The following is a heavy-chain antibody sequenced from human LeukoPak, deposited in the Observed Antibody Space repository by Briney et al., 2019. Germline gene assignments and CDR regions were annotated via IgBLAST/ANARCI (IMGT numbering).Heavy chain of an antibody. V-gene: IGHV3-23*01. J-gene: IGHJ4*02. CDR2: ISASGGST. D-gene: IGHD3-22*01. CDR1: GFTFSSYA. Sequence: GGSLRLSCAASGFTFSSYAMTWVRQAPGKGLEWVSGISASGGSTYYADSVKGRFTISKDNSKNTLYLHMKSLRAEDTAVFYCAKVEDSSGYYAFDSWGQGTLVTVSP. CDR3: AKVEDSSGYYAFDS.